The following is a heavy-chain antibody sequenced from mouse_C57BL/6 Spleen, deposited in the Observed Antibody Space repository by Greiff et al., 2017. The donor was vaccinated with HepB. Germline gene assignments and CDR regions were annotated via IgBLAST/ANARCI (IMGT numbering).Heavy chain of an antibody. Sequence: QVQLKESGAELMKPGASVKLSCKATGYTFTGYWIEWVKQRPGHGLEWIGEILPGSGSTNYNEKFKGKATFTADTSSNTAYMQLSSLTTEDSAIYYCARHYYVSSQAWFAYWGQGTLVTVSA. CDR1: GYTFTGYW. CDR2: ILPGSGST. CDR3: ARHYYVSSQAWFAY. V-gene: IGHV1-9*01. J-gene: IGHJ3*01. D-gene: IGHD1-1*01.